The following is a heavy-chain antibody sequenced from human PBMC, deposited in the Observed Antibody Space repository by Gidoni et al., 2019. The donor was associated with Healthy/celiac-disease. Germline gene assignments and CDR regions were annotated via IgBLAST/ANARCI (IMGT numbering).Heavy chain of an antibody. V-gene: IGHV1-69-2*01. CDR1: GYTFPDYY. Sequence: EVQLVQSGAEVKKPGATVKISCKFSGYTFPDYYMHWVQQAPGKGLEWMGLVDPEDGETIYAEKCQGRVTITADTSTDTAYMELSSMRSEDTAVYYCVTGWNDVFGYYYYGMDVWGQGTTVTVSS. J-gene: IGHJ6*02. CDR3: VTGWNDVFGYYYYGMDV. D-gene: IGHD1-1*01. CDR2: VDPEDGET.